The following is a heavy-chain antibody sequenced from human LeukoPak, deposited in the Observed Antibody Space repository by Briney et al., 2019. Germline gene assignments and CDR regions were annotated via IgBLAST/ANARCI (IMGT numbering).Heavy chain of an antibody. V-gene: IGHV1-2*02. D-gene: IGHD6-19*01. Sequence: GASVKVSCKASGYTFTGYFMHWGRQAPGQGLEWMGWINPNRGRTNYAQKFQGRVTMTRDTSISTAYMELSRLRSDDTAVYYCAILTAVPGTSYYGMDVWGQGTTVTVSS. CDR1: GYTFTGYF. CDR2: INPNRGRT. CDR3: AILTAVPGTSYYGMDV. J-gene: IGHJ6*02.